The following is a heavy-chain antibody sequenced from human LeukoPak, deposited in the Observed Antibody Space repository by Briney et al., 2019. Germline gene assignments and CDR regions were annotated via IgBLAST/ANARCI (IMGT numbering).Heavy chain of an antibody. Sequence: EGSLRLSCAASGFTFSDYYMSWLRQAPGKGLEWVSYISSSGSTIYYADSVKGRFTISRDNAKNSLYLQMNSLRAEDTAVYYCARDDLSANPDYWGQGTLVTVSS. CDR1: GFTFSDYY. CDR3: ARDDLSANPDY. V-gene: IGHV3-11*04. D-gene: IGHD4/OR15-4a*01. CDR2: ISSSGSTI. J-gene: IGHJ4*02.